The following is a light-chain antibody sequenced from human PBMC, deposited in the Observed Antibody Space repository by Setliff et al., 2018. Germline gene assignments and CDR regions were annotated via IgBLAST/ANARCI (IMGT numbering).Light chain of an antibody. CDR3: SSYSSSNIPVV. Sequence: QSALAQPASVSGSPGQSIAISCTGTDSDVGGFNLVSWYQQHPGKAPKFMIYDVSNRPSGVSNRFSGSKSGNTASLTISGLQAEDEADYYCSSYSSSNIPVVFGTGTRSPS. J-gene: IGLJ1*01. CDR2: DVS. V-gene: IGLV2-14*03. CDR1: DSDVGGFNL.